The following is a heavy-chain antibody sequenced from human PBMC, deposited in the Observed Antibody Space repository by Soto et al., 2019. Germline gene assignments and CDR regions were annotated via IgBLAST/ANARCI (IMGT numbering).Heavy chain of an antibody. D-gene: IGHD3-3*01. CDR1: GYIFTSYY. CDR2: INHFDGSR. Sequence: ASVKVSCKASGYIFTSYYIHWLRQAPGQGLEWMGWINHFDGSRMFAQSFQGRVTMTRDTSTSTVYMELSSLRSEDTAVYYCARDIKPSVGVVIILYGMDVWGQGTTLTVSS. CDR3: ARDIKPSVGVVIILYGMDV. J-gene: IGHJ6*02. V-gene: IGHV1-46*01.